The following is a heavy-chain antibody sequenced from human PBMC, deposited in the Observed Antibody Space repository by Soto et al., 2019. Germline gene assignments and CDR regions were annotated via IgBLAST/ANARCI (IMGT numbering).Heavy chain of an antibody. D-gene: IGHD6-19*01. Sequence: ASVQVSCKAPRYPFTGYAMQWLREGAGERLGWMGWSNAGKGKTKYSRKFQGRGTITRDTSASTAYMELSSLRSEDTAVYYCARAVAVAADFDYWGQGTLVTVSS. CDR3: ARAVAVAADFDY. J-gene: IGHJ4*02. CDR2: SNAGKGKT. CDR1: RYPFTGYA. V-gene: IGHV1-3*01.